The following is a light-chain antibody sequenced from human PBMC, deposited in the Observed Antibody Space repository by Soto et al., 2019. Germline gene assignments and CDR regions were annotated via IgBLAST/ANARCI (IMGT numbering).Light chain of an antibody. Sequence: QSVLTQPPSVSAAPGQKVTISCSGSSCNIGNNYVSWYQQLPGTAPKLLIYDNDKRPSGIPDRFSGSKSGTSATLGITGLQTGDEADYYCGTWDSSLSVVFGGGTKLTVL. CDR1: SCNIGNNY. J-gene: IGLJ2*01. CDR2: DND. CDR3: GTWDSSLSVV. V-gene: IGLV1-51*01.